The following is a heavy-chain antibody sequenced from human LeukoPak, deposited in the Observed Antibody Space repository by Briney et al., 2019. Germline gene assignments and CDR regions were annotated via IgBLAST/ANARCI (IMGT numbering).Heavy chain of an antibody. CDR2: ITSSGDST. CDR3: TTRGLRVVIVDF. D-gene: IGHD3-16*02. J-gene: IGHJ4*02. V-gene: IGHV3-23*01. CDR1: GFTFSSYA. Sequence: GGSLRLSCAASGFTFSSYAMSWVRQAPGKGLEWVSAITSSGDSTYYADSVKGRFTISRDNSKSTLYLQMNSPRAEGSATYYCTTRGLRVVIVDFWGQGTLVTVSS.